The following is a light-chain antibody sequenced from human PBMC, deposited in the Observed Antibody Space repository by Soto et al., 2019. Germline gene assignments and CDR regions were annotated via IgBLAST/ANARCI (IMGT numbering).Light chain of an antibody. J-gene: IGKJ1*01. Sequence: EIVRKLSAGTLSLSPRERAPLSCMSSQSVSSNYLAWYQQKPGQAPRLLIYGASSRATGIPARFSGSGSGTDFTLTITSLEPEDFAVYYCQQRSNWLPTFAQGTKVDIK. CDR2: GAS. CDR3: QQRSNWLPT. CDR1: QSVSSNY. V-gene: IGKV3D-20*02.